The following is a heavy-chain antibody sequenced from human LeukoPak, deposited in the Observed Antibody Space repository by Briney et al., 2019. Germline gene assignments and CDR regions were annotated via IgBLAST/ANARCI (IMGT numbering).Heavy chain of an antibody. CDR1: GFTFSSYS. CDR3: ARTLRYFDWGYYGMDV. D-gene: IGHD3-9*01. J-gene: IGHJ6*02. Sequence: GGSLRLSCAASGFTFSSYSTNWVRQAPGKGLEWVSSISSSSSYIYFADSVKGRFTISRDNAKNSLYLQMNSLRAEDTAVYYCARTLRYFDWGYYGMDVWGQGTTVTVSS. CDR2: ISSSSSYI. V-gene: IGHV3-21*01.